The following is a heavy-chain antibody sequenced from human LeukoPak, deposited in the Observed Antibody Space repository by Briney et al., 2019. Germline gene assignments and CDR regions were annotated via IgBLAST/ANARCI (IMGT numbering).Heavy chain of an antibody. J-gene: IGHJ4*02. D-gene: IGHD1-1*01. V-gene: IGHV4-59*01. Sequence: PSETLSLTCTVSGGSISSYYWSWIRQVPGKGLEWIGYIYYTGGTNYNPSLKSRVTISVDTPKNQFSLKLRSVSAAGTAVYYCARVGDWNDLVYWGQGTLVTVSS. CDR3: ARVGDWNDLVY. CDR2: IYYTGGT. CDR1: GGSISSYY.